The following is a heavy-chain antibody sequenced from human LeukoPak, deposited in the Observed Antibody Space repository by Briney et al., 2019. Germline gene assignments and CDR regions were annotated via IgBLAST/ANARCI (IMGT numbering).Heavy chain of an antibody. CDR3: ARDQYYGSGTYYNSSKGYFDY. V-gene: IGHV3-21*01. Sequence: PGGSLRLSCAASGFTFSSYSMNWVRQAPGKGLEWVSCISSSNNYICCADSLKGRFTISRDNAKNSLYLQMNSLRAEDTAVYYCARDQYYGSGTYYNSSKGYFDYWGQGTLVTVSS. D-gene: IGHD3-10*01. J-gene: IGHJ4*02. CDR1: GFTFSSYS. CDR2: ISSSNNYI.